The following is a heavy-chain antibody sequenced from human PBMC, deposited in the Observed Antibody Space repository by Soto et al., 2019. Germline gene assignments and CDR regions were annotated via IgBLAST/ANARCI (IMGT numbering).Heavy chain of an antibody. CDR3: ARDPYYYDSSGYQAHDAFHI. CDR1: GYTFTSYG. V-gene: IGHV1-18*04. J-gene: IGHJ3*02. Sequence: ASVKVSCKASGYTFTSYGISWVRQAPGQGLEWMGWISAYNGNTNYAQKLQGRVTMTTDTSTSTAYMELRSLRSDDTAVYYCARDPYYYDSSGYQAHDAFHIWGQGTIVTVSS. D-gene: IGHD3-22*01. CDR2: ISAYNGNT.